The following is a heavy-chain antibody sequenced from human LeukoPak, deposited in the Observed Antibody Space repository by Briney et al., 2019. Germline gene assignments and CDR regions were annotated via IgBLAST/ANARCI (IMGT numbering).Heavy chain of an antibody. CDR3: ARGRVSVTGYYFAMDV. CDR1: GKSFSGYY. J-gene: IGHJ6*02. Sequence: TSETLSLTCTVYGKSFSGYYWACIRQSPGKGLEWIGEINHSGSTNYNPSLKSRVSISIDTSKNHLSLKLSSVTAADTAVYYCARGRVSVTGYYFAMDVWAKGPRSPSP. CDR2: INHSGST. D-gene: IGHD2-21*02. V-gene: IGHV4-34*01.